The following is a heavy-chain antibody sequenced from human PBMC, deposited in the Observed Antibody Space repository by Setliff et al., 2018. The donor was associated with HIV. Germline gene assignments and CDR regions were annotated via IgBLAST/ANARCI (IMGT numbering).Heavy chain of an antibody. J-gene: IGHJ4*02. D-gene: IGHD3-10*01. V-gene: IGHV1-2*06. CDR3: ARDWNYYGSGSYPGY. CDR2: INPNSGGT. Sequence: ASVKVSCKASGYTFTGYYMHWVRQAPGQGLEWMGRINPNSGGTNYAQKFQGRVTMTRDTSNSTAYMELSRLRSDDTAVYYCARDWNYYGSGSYPGYWGQGTLVTVSS. CDR1: GYTFTGYY.